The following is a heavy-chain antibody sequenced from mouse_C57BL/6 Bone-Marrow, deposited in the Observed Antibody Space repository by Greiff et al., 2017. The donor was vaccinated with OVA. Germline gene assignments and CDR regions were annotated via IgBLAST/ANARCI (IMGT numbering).Heavy chain of an antibody. D-gene: IGHD2-4*01. CDR3: ARKEDYGWYFDV. CDR1: GFNIKNTY. Sequence: EVKLVESVAELVRPGASVKLSCTASGFNIKNTYMHWVKQRPEQGLEWIGRIDPANGNTKYAPKFQGKATITADTSSNTAYLQLSSLTSEDTAIYYCARKEDYGWYFDVWGTGTTVTVSS. CDR2: IDPANGNT. V-gene: IGHV14-3*01. J-gene: IGHJ1*03.